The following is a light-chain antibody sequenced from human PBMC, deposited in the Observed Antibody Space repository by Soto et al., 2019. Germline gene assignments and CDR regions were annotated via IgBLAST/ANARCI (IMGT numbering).Light chain of an antibody. V-gene: IGLV2-14*01. J-gene: IGLJ2*01. CDR2: DVS. CDR3: SSFTSTSTLL. CDR1: SSDIGAYNH. Sequence: QSVLTQPASVSGSPGQSITIYCSGTSSDIGAYNHVSWYQHHPGKAPKLIIYDVSNRPSGVSDRFSGSRSGDAASLTISGLQSEDEADYYCSSFTSTSTLLFGGGTKLTVL.